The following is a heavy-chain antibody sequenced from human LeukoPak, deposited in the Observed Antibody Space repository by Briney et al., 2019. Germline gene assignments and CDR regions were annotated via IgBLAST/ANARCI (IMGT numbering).Heavy chain of an antibody. CDR3: ARIIESGYYDY. CDR1: GFSLSTSGMC. V-gene: IGHV2-70*11. D-gene: IGHD3-22*01. CDR2: IDWDDDK. Sequence: SGPALVKPTQTLTLTCTFSGFSLSTSGMCVSWIRQPPGKALEWLARIDWDDDKYYSTSLKTRHTISKDTSKNQVVLTMTNMDPVDTATYYCARIIESGYYDYWGQGTLVTVSS. J-gene: IGHJ4*02.